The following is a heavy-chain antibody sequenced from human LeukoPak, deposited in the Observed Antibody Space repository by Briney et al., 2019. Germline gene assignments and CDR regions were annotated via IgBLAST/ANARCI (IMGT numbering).Heavy chain of an antibody. V-gene: IGHV1-2*02. J-gene: IGHJ6*01. D-gene: IGHD2-21*02. CDR3: DRAGLPYYYYYGMEV. Sequence: ASVKVSCKASGYTCTGYDMHWVRQAPGQGLEWMGWINPNIGGTNYAQKFQGSVTMTTDTSISTAYMQLSRLSCHDTAVYYCDRAGLPYYYYYGMEVWGQGPTVPVS. CDR2: INPNIGGT. CDR1: GYTCTGYD.